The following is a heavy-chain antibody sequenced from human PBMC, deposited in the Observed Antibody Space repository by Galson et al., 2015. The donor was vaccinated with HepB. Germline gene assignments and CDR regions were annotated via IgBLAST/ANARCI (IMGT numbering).Heavy chain of an antibody. CDR1: GYTLTDLS. D-gene: IGHD2-2*01. CDR3: ATVSRRSDY. J-gene: IGHJ4*02. Sequence: SVKVSCKVSGYTLTDLSMHWVRQAPGKGLEWMGGFDPEDGETIYAQTFQGRVTMTEDTSTDTAYMELISLRSEDTAVYYCATVSRRSDYWGQGTLVTVSS. V-gene: IGHV1-24*01. CDR2: FDPEDGET.